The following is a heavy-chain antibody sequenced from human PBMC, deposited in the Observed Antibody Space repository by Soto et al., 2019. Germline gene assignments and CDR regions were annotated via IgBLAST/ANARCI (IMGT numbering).Heavy chain of an antibody. CDR2: ISGSGGST. CDR3: AKDYCSSTSCYYVDP. J-gene: IGHJ5*02. D-gene: IGHD2-2*01. V-gene: IGHV3-23*01. Sequence: CGSLRLSCAASGFTFISYAMSWVRQAPGKGLEWVSAISGSGGSTYYADSVKGRFTISRDNSKNTLYLQMNSLRAEDTAVYYCAKDYCSSTSCYYVDPWGQGTLVTVSS. CDR1: GFTFISYA.